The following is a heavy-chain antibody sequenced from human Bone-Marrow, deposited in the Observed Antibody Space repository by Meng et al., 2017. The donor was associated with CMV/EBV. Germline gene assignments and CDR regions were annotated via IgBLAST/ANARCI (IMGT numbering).Heavy chain of an antibody. J-gene: IGHJ6*02. Sequence: GESLKISCAASGFTFSSYAMHWVRQAPGKGLEYVSAISSNGGSTYYADSVKGRFTISRDNAKNSLYLQMNSLRAEDTAVYYCARDLASSSWDFYYYGMDVWGQGTTVTVSS. CDR2: ISSNGGST. CDR1: GFTFSSYA. CDR3: ARDLASSSWDFYYYGMDV. V-gene: IGHV3-64*02. D-gene: IGHD6-13*01.